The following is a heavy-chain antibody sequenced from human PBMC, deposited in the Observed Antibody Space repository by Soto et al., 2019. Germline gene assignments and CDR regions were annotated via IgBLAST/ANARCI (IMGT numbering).Heavy chain of an antibody. Sequence: QMQLLQSGPEVKKPGTSVKVSCKASGFTFFTSAVQWVRQARGQRLEWIGWIVVGSGNTNYAQKFEERVTITRDMSTNTAYMELTSLRSEDTAVYYCAADPYCGGDCYFDYWGQGSMVTVSS. CDR1: GFTFFTSA. D-gene: IGHD2-21*02. J-gene: IGHJ4*02. CDR3: AADPYCGGDCYFDY. V-gene: IGHV1-58*01. CDR2: IVVGSGNT.